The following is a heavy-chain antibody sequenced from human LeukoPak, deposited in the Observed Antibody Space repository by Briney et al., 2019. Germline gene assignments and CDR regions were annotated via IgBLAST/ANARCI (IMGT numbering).Heavy chain of an antibody. Sequence: GESLKISCKGSGYSFSSHWISWVRQMPGKGLEWMGRIDPSDSYTKYSPSFQGHVTISADKSISTAYLYWSSLKASDTAMYYCARLYSGSYYRFDYWGQGTLVTVSS. CDR1: GYSFSSHW. CDR3: ARLYSGSYYRFDY. J-gene: IGHJ4*02. CDR2: IDPSDSYT. V-gene: IGHV5-10-1*01. D-gene: IGHD1-26*01.